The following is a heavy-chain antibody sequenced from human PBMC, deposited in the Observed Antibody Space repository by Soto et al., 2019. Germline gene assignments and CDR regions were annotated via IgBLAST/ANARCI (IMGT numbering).Heavy chain of an antibody. CDR2: IYYSGST. J-gene: IGHJ3*02. CDR1: GGSISSSSYY. CDR3: ASILWFGELLAPSLDAFDI. V-gene: IGHV4-39*01. D-gene: IGHD3-10*01. Sequence: SETLSLTCTVSGGSISSSSYYWGWIRQPPGKGLEWIGSIYYSGSTYYNPSLKSRVTISVDTSKNQFSLKLSSVTAADTAVYYCASILWFGELLAPSLDAFDIWGQGTMVTVSS.